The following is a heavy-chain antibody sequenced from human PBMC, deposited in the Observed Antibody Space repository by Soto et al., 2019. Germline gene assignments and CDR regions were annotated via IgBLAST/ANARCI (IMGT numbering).Heavy chain of an antibody. Sequence: QVRLVQSGLEVKKPGASVRLSCKTSGYTFINYGVTWVRQAPGQGREWMGGVSAYNRNTNYAQKFEDRVIMTTDTSTSTAYLELRNLKSDDTAVYYFARERQWAPLLYWGEGTLVTVS. V-gene: IGHV1-18*04. CDR3: ARERQWAPLLY. CDR2: VSAYNRNT. D-gene: IGHD1-26*01. CDR1: GYTFINYG. J-gene: IGHJ4*02.